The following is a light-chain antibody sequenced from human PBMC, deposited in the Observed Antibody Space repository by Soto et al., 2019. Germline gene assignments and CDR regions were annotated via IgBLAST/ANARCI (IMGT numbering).Light chain of an antibody. CDR1: QSVSST. J-gene: IGKJ1*01. CDR3: QQYSNWLRT. CDR2: GAS. V-gene: IGKV3-15*01. Sequence: EIVMTQSPATLSVSPGERATLSCKASQSVSSTLAWYQQKPGQAPRLLIYGASTRATVISARFSGSGSGAEFTLTFISLQSEDFAVYYCQQYSNWLRTFG.